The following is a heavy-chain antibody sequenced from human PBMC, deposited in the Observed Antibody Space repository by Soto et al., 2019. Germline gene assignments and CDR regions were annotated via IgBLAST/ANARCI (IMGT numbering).Heavy chain of an antibody. Sequence: PSETLSLTCTVSGGSISSGDYYWSWIRQPPGKGLEWIGYIYYSGSTYYNPSLKSRVTISVDTSKNQFSLKLSSVTAADTAVYYCARFTIFAPFDYWGQGTLVTVSS. D-gene: IGHD3-3*01. CDR3: ARFTIFAPFDY. V-gene: IGHV4-30-4*01. CDR1: GGSISSGDYY. J-gene: IGHJ4*02. CDR2: IYYSGST.